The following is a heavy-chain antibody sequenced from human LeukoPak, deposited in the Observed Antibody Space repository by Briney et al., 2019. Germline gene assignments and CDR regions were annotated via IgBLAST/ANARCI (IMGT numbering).Heavy chain of an antibody. CDR2: ISWAGDDT. J-gene: IGHJ4*02. D-gene: IGHD2-2*01. Sequence: GGSLRLSCEASGFAFGVFAMHWVRQAPGKSLEWVSVISWAGDDTHYADSVKGRFTISRDNSNNFLYLQMNSLRPEDTALYYCAKGGYCSSTSCYSSIEYWGQGTLVTVSS. CDR1: GFAFGVFA. CDR3: AKGGYCSSTSCYSSIEY. V-gene: IGHV3-43D*03.